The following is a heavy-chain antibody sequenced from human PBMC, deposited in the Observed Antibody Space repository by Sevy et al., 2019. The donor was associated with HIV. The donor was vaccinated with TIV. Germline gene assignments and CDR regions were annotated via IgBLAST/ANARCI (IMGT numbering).Heavy chain of an antibody. J-gene: IGHJ6*02. CDR1: GYTFTNSD. CDR2: MNPNSGNT. Sequence: ASVKVSCKASGYTFTNSDINWVRQATGQGLEWLGWMNPNSGNTVYAQKFQGRVTITRVTSISTAYMELSSLRSEDSAVYYCARAEYYYGMDVWGQGTTVTVSS. V-gene: IGHV1-8*03. CDR3: ARAEYYYGMDV.